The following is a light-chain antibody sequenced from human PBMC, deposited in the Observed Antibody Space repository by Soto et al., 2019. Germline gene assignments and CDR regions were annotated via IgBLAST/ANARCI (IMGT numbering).Light chain of an antibody. V-gene: IGKV1-17*01. CDR1: QGIRDA. J-gene: IGKJ2*01. CDR2: SAS. CDR3: VQHSDYPFT. Sequence: DIQMTQSPSPLSASVGDRVTITCRASQGIRDALGWYQQKPGKVPKRLIYSASSLQNGVPSRFSGSGSETVFTLTISSLQPEDFATYFCVQHSDYPFTFGHGTRLEI.